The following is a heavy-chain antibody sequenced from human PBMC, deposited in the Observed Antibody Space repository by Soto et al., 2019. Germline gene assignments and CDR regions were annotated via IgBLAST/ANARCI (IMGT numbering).Heavy chain of an antibody. Sequence: QVQLQESGPGLVKPSGTLSLTCAVSSGSISSSNWWSWVRQPPGKGLEWIGEISHNGSTNYNPSLKRRVTISVDKSKNQFSLKLSSVTAADTAVYYCARAFGYSGSHYYYYYMDVWGKGTLVTVSS. V-gene: IGHV4-4*02. CDR3: ARAFGYSGSHYYYYYMDV. CDR2: ISHNGST. J-gene: IGHJ6*03. CDR1: SGSISSSNW. D-gene: IGHD1-26*01.